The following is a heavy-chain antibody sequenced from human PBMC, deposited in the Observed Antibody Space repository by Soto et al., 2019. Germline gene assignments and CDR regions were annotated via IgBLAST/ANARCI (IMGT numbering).Heavy chain of an antibody. CDR1: GYSFTSYW. CDR3: ILPIPS. J-gene: IGHJ4*02. V-gene: IGHV5-51*01. D-gene: IGHD2-21*01. Sequence: LGESLKISCKGSGYSFTSYWIAWVRQMPGKGLEWMGIIYRGDSDIRYSPSFQGQVTMSTDKSLTAADTAVYYCATLPPRIVVTILPIPSWGQGTQVTVSS. CDR2: IYRGDSDI.